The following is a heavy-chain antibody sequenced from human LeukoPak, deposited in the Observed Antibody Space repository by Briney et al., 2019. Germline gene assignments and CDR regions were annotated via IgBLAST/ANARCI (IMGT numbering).Heavy chain of an antibody. D-gene: IGHD6-13*01. CDR3: ARPRIADRNRAFDI. Sequence: PSETLSLTCTVSGYSISSGYYWGWIRQPPGKGLEWIGSIYHSGSTYYNPSLKSRVTISVDTSKNQFSLKLSSVTAADTAVYYCARPRIADRNRAFDIWGQGTMVTVSS. V-gene: IGHV4-38-2*02. CDR1: GYSISSGYY. J-gene: IGHJ3*02. CDR2: IYHSGST.